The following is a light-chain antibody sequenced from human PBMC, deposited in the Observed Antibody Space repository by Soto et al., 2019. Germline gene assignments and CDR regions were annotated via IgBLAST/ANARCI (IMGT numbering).Light chain of an antibody. Sequence: DIQMTQSPSSLSASVRDRVTITCRASQDIRHALGWYQQKPGKVPKRLIYSASSLQNGVPSRFSGSGSETVFTLTISSLQPDDFATYFCLQHADYPFTFGQGTRLEI. CDR2: SAS. V-gene: IGKV1-17*01. J-gene: IGKJ2*01. CDR3: LQHADYPFT. CDR1: QDIRHA.